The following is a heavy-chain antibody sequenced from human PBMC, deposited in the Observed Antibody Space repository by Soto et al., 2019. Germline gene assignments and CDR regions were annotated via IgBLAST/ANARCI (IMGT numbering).Heavy chain of an antibody. V-gene: IGHV3-30-3*01. CDR3: VREVDSGYDPKTYYYYGMDV. D-gene: IGHD5-12*01. J-gene: IGHJ6*02. CDR1: GFTFSSYA. Sequence: QVQLVESGGGVVQPGRSLRLSCAASGFTFSSYAMHWVRQAPGKGLEWVAVISYDGSNKYYADSVKGRFTISRDNSKNTLYLQMNSLRAEDTAVYYCVREVDSGYDPKTYYYYGMDVWGQGTTVTVSS. CDR2: ISYDGSNK.